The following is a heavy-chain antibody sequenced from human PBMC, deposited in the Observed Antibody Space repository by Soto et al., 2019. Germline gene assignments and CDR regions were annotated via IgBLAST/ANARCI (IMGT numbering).Heavy chain of an antibody. V-gene: IGHV1-46*01. D-gene: IGHD5-12*01. Sequence: SLKVSCKASGYTFTTYYMHWVRQAPGQGLEWMGIINPSSGSTSYAQRFQGRVTMTRDTSTSTVYMDLSSLRSEDTAVYYCARDRGRWLQFAYFDYWGQGTLVTVSS. CDR3: ARDRGRWLQFAYFDY. CDR1: GYTFTTYY. J-gene: IGHJ4*02. CDR2: INPSSGST.